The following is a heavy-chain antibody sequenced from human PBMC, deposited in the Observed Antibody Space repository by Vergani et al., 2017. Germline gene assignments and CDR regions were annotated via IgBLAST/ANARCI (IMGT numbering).Heavy chain of an antibody. D-gene: IGHD6-19*01. J-gene: IGHJ4*02. Sequence: EVQLVESGGGLVQPGRSLRLSCAASGFTFSSYSMNWVRQAPGKGLEWVSYISSSSSTIYYADSVKGRFTISRDNAKNSLYLQMNSLRAEDTAVYYCARGSGWYGGDYWGQGTLVTVSS. CDR1: GFTFSSYS. CDR2: ISSSSSTI. CDR3: ARGSGWYGGDY. V-gene: IGHV3-48*01.